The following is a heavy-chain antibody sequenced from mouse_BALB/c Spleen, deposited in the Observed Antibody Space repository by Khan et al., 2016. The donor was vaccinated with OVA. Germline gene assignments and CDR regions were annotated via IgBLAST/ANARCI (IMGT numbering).Heavy chain of an antibody. CDR3: ASKSYGKGAY. CDR1: GYSITSGYY. D-gene: IGHD2-1*01. Sequence: EVQLQESGPGLVKPSQSLSLTCSVTGYSITSGYYWNWIRQFPGNKLEWMGYISYDGTNTYTPSLGNRISITRDTSKNQFFLKLNSVTTEDTATYFCASKSYGKGAYWGQGTLVTISA. J-gene: IGHJ3*01. V-gene: IGHV3-6*02. CDR2: ISYDGTN.